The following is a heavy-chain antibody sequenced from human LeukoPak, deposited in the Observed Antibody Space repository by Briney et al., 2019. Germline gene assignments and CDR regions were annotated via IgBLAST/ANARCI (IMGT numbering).Heavy chain of an antibody. CDR1: GGSFSGYY. D-gene: IGHD6-6*01. CDR3: ARGGALTYSSSGYYYYGMDV. CDR2: INHSGST. Sequence: PSETLSLTCAVYGGSFSGYYRSWIRQPPGKGLEWIGEINHSGSTNYNPSLKSRVTISVDTSKNQFSLKLSSVTAADTAVYYCARGGALTYSSSGYYYYGMDVWGQGTTVTVSS. V-gene: IGHV4-34*01. J-gene: IGHJ6*02.